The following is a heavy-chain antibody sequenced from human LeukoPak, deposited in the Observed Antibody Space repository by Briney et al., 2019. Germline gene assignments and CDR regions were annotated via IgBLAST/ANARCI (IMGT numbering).Heavy chain of an antibody. J-gene: IGHJ5*02. V-gene: IGHV3-33*01. D-gene: IGHD6-13*01. CDR3: ARDRGVFSLPQIAPGYNWFDP. Sequence: PGGSLRLSCVGSGFTFSSYGMHWVRQTPGKGLEWVAVIWYDGSHKYYADSVKCRFTISRDNSKSTLYLQMNSLRAEDTAVYYCARDRGVFSLPQIAPGYNWFDPWGQGTLVTVSS. CDR2: IWYDGSHK. CDR1: GFTFSSYG.